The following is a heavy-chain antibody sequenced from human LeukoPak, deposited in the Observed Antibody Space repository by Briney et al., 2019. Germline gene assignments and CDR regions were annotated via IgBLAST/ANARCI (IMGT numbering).Heavy chain of an antibody. CDR3: AKGDGYNSVGGDYFDY. CDR2: ISWDGGST. V-gene: IGHV3-43*01. Sequence: QPGGSLRLSCAASGFTFDDYTMHWVRQAPGKGLEGVSLISWDGGSTYYADSVKGRFTISRDNSKNSLYLQMNSLRTEDTALYYCAKGDGYNSVGGDYFDYWGQGTLVTVSS. J-gene: IGHJ4*02. CDR1: GFTFDDYT. D-gene: IGHD5-24*01.